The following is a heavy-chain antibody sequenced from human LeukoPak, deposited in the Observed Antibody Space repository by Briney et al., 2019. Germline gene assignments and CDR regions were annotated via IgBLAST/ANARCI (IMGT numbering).Heavy chain of an antibody. CDR3: ARGRSSSDAFDI. J-gene: IGHJ3*02. CDR1: GGTFSSYA. V-gene: IGHV1-69*13. D-gene: IGHD6-19*01. CDR2: IIPIFGTA. Sequence: GASVKVSCKASGGTFSSYAISWVRQAPGQGLEWMGGIIPIFGTANYAQKFQGRVTITADESTSTAYMELSSLRSEDAAVYYCARGRSSSDAFDIWGQGTMVTVSS.